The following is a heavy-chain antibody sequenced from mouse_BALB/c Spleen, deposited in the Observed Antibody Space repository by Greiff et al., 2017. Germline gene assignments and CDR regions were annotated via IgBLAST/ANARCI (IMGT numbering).Heavy chain of an antibody. V-gene: IGHV1-4*02. CDR3: ARIELGRWAWFAY. CDR2: INPSSGYT. CDR1: GYTFTSYT. Sequence: VQLQQSAAELARPGASVKMSCKASGYTFTSYTMHWVKQRPGQGLEWIGYINPSSGYTEYNQKFKDKTTLTADKSSSTAYMQLSSMTSEDSAVYYCARIELGRWAWFAYWGQGTLVTVSA. D-gene: IGHD4-1*01. J-gene: IGHJ3*01.